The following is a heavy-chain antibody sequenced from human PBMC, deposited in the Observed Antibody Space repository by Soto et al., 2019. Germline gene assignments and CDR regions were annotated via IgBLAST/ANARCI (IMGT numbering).Heavy chain of an antibody. J-gene: IGHJ4*02. CDR2: GIT. CDR3: ARGIPSSSRTSLVY. V-gene: IGHV4-59*09. Sequence: GITNYNPSLESRVTMSLDTSENQFSLRLTSVTAVDTAMYYCARGIPSSSRTSLVYWGQGALVTVSS. D-gene: IGHD2-2*01.